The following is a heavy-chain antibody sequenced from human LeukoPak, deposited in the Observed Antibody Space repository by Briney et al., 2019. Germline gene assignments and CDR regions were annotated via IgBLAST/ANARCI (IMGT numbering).Heavy chain of an antibody. J-gene: IGHJ4*02. V-gene: IGHV4-59*01. D-gene: IGHD3-10*01. CDR1: GGSISSYY. CDR2: IYYSGST. CDR3: ARLRIVRGVFDY. Sequence: SETLSLTCTVSGGSISSYYWSWIRQPPGKGLEWIGYIYYSGSTNYNPSLKSRVTISVDTSKNQFSLKLSSVTAADTAVYYCARLRIVRGVFDYWGQGTLVTVSS.